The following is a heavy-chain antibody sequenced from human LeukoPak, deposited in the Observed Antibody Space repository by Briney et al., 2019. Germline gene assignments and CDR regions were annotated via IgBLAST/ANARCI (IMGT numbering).Heavy chain of an antibody. CDR2: ISSSSSYI. J-gene: IGHJ6*02. CDR1: GFTFSSYS. D-gene: IGHD3-10*01. Sequence: GGSLRLSCAASGFTFSSYSMNWVRQVPGKGLEWVSSISSSSSYIYYADSVKGRFTISRDNAKNSLYLQMNSLRAEDTAVYYCAVSRGYYYGMDVWGQGTTVTVSS. CDR3: AVSRGYYYGMDV. V-gene: IGHV3-21*01.